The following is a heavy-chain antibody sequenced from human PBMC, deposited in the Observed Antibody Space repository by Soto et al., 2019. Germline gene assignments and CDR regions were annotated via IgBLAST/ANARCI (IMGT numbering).Heavy chain of an antibody. CDR3: ARCMGFDGSGYAFFDS. CDR2: VSRSSSYI. D-gene: IGHD3-10*01. J-gene: IGHJ4*02. V-gene: IGHV3-21*01. CDR1: GFTFSGHT. Sequence: EVQLVESGGGLVKPGGSLRLSCAASGFTFSGHTINWVRQAPGKGLEWVSSVSRSSSYIYYADSVKGRFTVSRDDAEKSLYLQMNSLRAEDTAIHYCARCMGFDGSGYAFFDSWGQGTQVTVSS.